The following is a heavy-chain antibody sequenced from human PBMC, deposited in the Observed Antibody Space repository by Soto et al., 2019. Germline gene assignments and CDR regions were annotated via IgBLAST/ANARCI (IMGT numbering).Heavy chain of an antibody. Sequence: QVQLQESGPGLVKPSETLSLTCTVSGGSVSSGSYYWSWIRQPPGKGLEWIGYIYYSGSTNYNPSRTIRVTISVDTSKNQFSLKLSSVTAADTAVYYCAGDYYDSSGYGGGYWGQGTLVTVSS. CDR3: AGDYYDSSGYGGGY. CDR2: IYYSGST. D-gene: IGHD3-22*01. V-gene: IGHV4-61*01. CDR1: GGSVSSGSYY. J-gene: IGHJ4*02.